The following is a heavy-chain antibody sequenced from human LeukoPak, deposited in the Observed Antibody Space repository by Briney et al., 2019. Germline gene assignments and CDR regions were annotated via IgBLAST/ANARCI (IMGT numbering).Heavy chain of an antibody. CDR1: GGSFSGYY. CDR2: INHSGST. J-gene: IGHJ4*02. V-gene: IGHV4-34*01. CDR3: ARGPTYYYDSSGYYD. Sequence: SETLSLTCAVYGGSFSGYYWSWIRQPPGKGLEWIGEINHSGSTNYNPSHKSRVTISVDTSKNQFSLKLSSVTAADTAVYYCARGPTYYYDSSGYYDWGQGTLVTVSS. D-gene: IGHD3-22*01.